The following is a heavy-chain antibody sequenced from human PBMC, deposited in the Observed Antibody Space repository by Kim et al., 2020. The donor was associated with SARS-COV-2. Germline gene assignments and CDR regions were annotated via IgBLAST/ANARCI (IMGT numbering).Heavy chain of an antibody. CDR3: ARENCGGDCYIFDY. V-gene: IGHV4-4*07. D-gene: IGHD2-21*02. CDR1: GGSLTTYY. Sequence: SETLSLTCAVSGGSLTTYYWSWIRQPAGKGLEWIGRIYSSWSTNYNPSLGSRVTMSVDTSKNQFSLKLSSVTAADTAVYFCARENCGGDCYIFDYWGQGTLVTVSS. J-gene: IGHJ4*02. CDR2: IYSSWST.